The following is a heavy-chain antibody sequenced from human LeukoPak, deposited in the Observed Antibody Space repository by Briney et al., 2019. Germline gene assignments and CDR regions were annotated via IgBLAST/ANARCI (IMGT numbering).Heavy chain of an antibody. Sequence: SETLSLTCTVSGGSISSYYWSWIRQPPGKGLEWIGYIYYSGTTKYNPSLKSRVTVSVDTSKNQFTLKLSSVTAADTAVYYCARSKDGYSYGTKYFQHWGQGTLVTVSS. V-gene: IGHV4-59*12. D-gene: IGHD5-18*01. CDR3: ARSKDGYSYGTKYFQH. CDR2: IYYSGTT. J-gene: IGHJ1*01. CDR1: GGSISSYY.